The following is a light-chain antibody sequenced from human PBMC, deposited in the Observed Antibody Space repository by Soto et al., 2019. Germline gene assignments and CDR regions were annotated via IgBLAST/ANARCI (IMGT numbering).Light chain of an antibody. Sequence: SYELTQPPSVSVAPGKTDRITCGGNNIGSKSVHWYQQKPGQAPVLVIYYDSDRPSGIPERFSDSNSVNTATLTISRVEAGDEADYYCKVWDSSSEQVGFGGGTKLPVL. CDR3: KVWDSSSEQVG. V-gene: IGLV3-21*04. J-gene: IGLJ2*01. CDR1: NIGSKS. CDR2: YDS.